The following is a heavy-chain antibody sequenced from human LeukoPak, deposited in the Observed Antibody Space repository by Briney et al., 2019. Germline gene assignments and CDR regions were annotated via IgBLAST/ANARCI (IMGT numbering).Heavy chain of an antibody. V-gene: IGHV3-23*01. J-gene: IGHJ4*02. Sequence: GGSLRLSCAVSGFTFSSYAMTWVRQAPGKGLEWVSGIGGSGDMTNYADSVKGRFTISRDNSKNTLHLQMNSLRAEDTALHYCAKGSAVTSFEGRHWGQGTLVTVSS. CDR1: GFTFSSYA. D-gene: IGHD4-17*01. CDR2: IGGSGDMT. CDR3: AKGSAVTSFEGRH.